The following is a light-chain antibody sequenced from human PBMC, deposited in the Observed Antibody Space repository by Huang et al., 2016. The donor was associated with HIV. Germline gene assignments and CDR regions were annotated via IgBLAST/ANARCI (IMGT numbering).Light chain of an antibody. CDR2: VAS. V-gene: IGKV1-9*01. CDR1: QGISSY. Sequence: ILLTQSPSSLSASVGDRVTITCRASQGISSYLAWYQQKPGKAPKLLISVASTLESGVPSIVSGSGSGTDFTLTISSLQPEDFATYYCQQLNSYPPKFGRGTKVEIK. CDR3: QQLNSYPPK. J-gene: IGKJ1*01.